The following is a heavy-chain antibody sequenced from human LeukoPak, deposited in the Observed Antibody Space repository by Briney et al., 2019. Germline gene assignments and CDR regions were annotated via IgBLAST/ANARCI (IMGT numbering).Heavy chain of an antibody. CDR1: GSTISSSY. V-gene: IGHV3-53*01. Sequence: GGSLRLSCAASGSTISSSYMKWVRQAPGKGLEWVSVIYGGGTTYYADSVKGRFTISKDNSKNTLYLQMNSPRAEDTAVYYCAKASTYYYDSSGYEMDWGQGTLVTVSS. CDR2: IYGGGTT. CDR3: AKASTYYYDSSGYEMD. J-gene: IGHJ4*02. D-gene: IGHD3-22*01.